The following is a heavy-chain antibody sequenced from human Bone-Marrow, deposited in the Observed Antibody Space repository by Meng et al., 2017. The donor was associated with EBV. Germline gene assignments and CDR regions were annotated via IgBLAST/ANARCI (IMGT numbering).Heavy chain of an antibody. V-gene: IGHV1-69*06. CDR1: GGTFNNYA. CDR2: IIPIFGTA. Sequence: QVQLVQSGAEGKKPGSSVKVSCKASGGTFNNYAISWVRQAPGQGLEWMGGIIPIFGTASYAQKFQGRVTITADKSTSSASMELSSLGYEDTAVYYCSRTVDDFTVGHPVHWGQGTLVTVSS. D-gene: IGHD4-23*01. J-gene: IGHJ4*02. CDR3: SRTVDDFTVGHPVH.